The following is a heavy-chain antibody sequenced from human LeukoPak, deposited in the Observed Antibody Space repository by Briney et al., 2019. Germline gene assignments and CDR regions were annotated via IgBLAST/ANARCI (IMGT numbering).Heavy chain of an antibody. V-gene: IGHV3-23*01. Sequence: GGSLSLSCAASGFTFSSYAMSWLRQAPGKGQEWVSTITGSGGSTYYADSVKGCSTISSDKSKDTLYLQMNILRGEDTAAYYCANSHKRRQFDWLXXXVFYYWGQRTPVTVST. CDR1: GFTFSSYA. CDR3: ANSHKRRQFDWLXXXVFYY. D-gene: IGHD3-9*01. CDR2: ITGSGGST. J-gene: IGHJ4*02.